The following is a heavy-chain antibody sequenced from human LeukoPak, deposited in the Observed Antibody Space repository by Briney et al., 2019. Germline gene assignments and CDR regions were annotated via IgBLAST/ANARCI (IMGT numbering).Heavy chain of an antibody. CDR2: IYTSGST. CDR1: GGSISSGSYD. D-gene: IGHD4-17*01. V-gene: IGHV4-61*02. Sequence: SETLSLTCTVSGGSISSGSYDWSWIRQPAGKGLEWIGRIYTSGSTNYNPSLRSRVTISVDTSKNQFSLKLSSVTAADTAVYYCASLYTYGDYDYWGQGTLVTVSS. CDR3: ASLYTYGDYDY. J-gene: IGHJ4*02.